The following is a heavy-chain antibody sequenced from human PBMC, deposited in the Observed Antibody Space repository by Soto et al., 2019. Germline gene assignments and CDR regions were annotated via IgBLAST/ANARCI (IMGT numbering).Heavy chain of an antibody. D-gene: IGHD3-22*01. CDR3: ARDYYDSSGYRDAFDI. CDR2: MNPNSGNT. Sequence: GASVKVSCKASGYTFTSYDINWVRQATGQGLEWMGWMNPNSGNTGYAQKFQGRVTMTRNTSISTAYMELSSLRSEDTALYYCARDYYDSSGYRDAFDIWGQGTMVTVS. V-gene: IGHV1-8*01. J-gene: IGHJ3*02. CDR1: GYTFTSYD.